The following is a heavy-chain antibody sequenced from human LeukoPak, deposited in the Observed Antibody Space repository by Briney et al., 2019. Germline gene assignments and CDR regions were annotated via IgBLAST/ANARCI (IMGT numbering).Heavy chain of an antibody. CDR1: GYNFTNYW. Sequence: GESLKISCKGSGYNFTNYWISWVRQMPGKGLEWMGRIDPSNSYTNYSPPFQGNVTISADRSISTAYLQWNSLKASDTAMYYCARHADYHILTGFDYWGQGTLVTVS. V-gene: IGHV5-10-1*01. CDR3: ARHADYHILTGFDY. D-gene: IGHD3-9*01. CDR2: IDPSNSYT. J-gene: IGHJ4*02.